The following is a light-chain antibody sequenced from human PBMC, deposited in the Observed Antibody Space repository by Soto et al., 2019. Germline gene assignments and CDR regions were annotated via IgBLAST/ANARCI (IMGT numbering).Light chain of an antibody. CDR2: GAS. Sequence: TQSPGTLSASLGERATLSCSASQSVTINVAWYQQKPGQAPRLLIYGASTRATGVPARFSGSGAGTACTHSISSLQSEDFGLYFCQQYNNWPLITVGPGTRLDTK. V-gene: IGKV3-15*01. CDR1: QSVTIN. J-gene: IGKJ5*01. CDR3: QQYNNWPLIT.